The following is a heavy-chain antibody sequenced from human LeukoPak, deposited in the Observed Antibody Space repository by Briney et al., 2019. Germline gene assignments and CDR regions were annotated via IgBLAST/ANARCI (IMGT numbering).Heavy chain of an antibody. CDR2: ISGSGGST. Sequence: GGSLRLSCAASGFTFSSYAMSWVRQAPGKELEWVSAISGSGGSTYYADSVKGRFTISRDNAKNTLYLQMNSLRAEDTAVYYCARGGGYSYGSFDYWGQGTLVTVSS. J-gene: IGHJ4*02. D-gene: IGHD5-18*01. CDR1: GFTFSSYA. CDR3: ARGGGYSYGSFDY. V-gene: IGHV3-23*01.